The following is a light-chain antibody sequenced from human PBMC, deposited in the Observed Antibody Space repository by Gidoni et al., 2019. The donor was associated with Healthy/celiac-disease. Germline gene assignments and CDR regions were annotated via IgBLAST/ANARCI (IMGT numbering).Light chain of an antibody. CDR3: QQYGSSPPTT. CDR2: GAS. Sequence: EIVLTQSPGTLSLSPGERATLSCSASQSVSSSYLAWYKQKPGQAPRLLIYGASSRATGIPASFSDSGSGTDFTLTISRLQPEDFAVYYCQQYGSSPPTTFGGGTKVEIK. V-gene: IGKV3-20*01. CDR1: QSVSSSY. J-gene: IGKJ4*01.